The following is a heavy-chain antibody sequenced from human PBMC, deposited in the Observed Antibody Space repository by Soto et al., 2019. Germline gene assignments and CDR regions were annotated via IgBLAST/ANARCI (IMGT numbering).Heavy chain of an antibody. CDR2: IDWDDDK. CDR3: AWKIFGRNVYYFDY. V-gene: IGHV2-70*11. CDR1: RFSLSTSKIR. D-gene: IGHD3-3*01. Sequence: SGPTLVNPTQTLTLTCTFSRFSLSTSKIRVSWIRQPPGKALEWLARIDWDDDKYYNTSLKTRLTISKDTSKNQVVLTMTDMDPLVTAMYFCAWKIFGRNVYYFDYWGQGSLDTVSS. J-gene: IGHJ4*02.